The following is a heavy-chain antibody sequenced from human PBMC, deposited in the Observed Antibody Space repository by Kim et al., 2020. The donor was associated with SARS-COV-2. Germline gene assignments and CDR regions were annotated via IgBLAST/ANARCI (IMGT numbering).Heavy chain of an antibody. CDR2: IYHSGST. CDR3: ARAPEGTFDSSGYYWRCGAFDV. Sequence: SETLSLTCAVSGYSISRGHYWGWLRQPPGKELAWNANIYHSGSTYYNPSLESRVTISLDMSNNQFFLRQTSVTAADTAVYYCARAPEGTFDSSGYYWRCGAFDVWGQGTMVTVSS. J-gene: IGHJ3*01. CDR1: GYSISRGHY. D-gene: IGHD3-22*01. V-gene: IGHV4-38-2*01.